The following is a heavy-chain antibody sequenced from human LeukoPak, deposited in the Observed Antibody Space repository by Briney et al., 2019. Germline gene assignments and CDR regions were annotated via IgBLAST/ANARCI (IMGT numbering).Heavy chain of an antibody. D-gene: IGHD6-13*01. V-gene: IGHV3-23*01. J-gene: IGHJ5*02. CDR2: ISGSGGST. CDR1: GFTFSSYA. Sequence: PGGSLRLSCAASGFTFSSYAMSWVRQAPGKGPEWVSAISGSGGSTYYADSVKGRFTISRDNSKNTLYLQMNSLRAEDTAVYYCAKDARPGYSSSWYPNWCDPWGQGTLVTVSS. CDR3: AKDARPGYSSSWYPNWCDP.